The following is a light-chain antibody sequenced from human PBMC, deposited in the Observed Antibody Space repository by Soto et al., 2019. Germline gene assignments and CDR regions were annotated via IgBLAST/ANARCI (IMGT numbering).Light chain of an antibody. J-gene: IGLJ1*01. Sequence: SVLTQPPSVSAAPGQKVTISCSGSSSNIGNNYVSWYQQLPGTAPKLLIYDNNKRPSGIPDRFSGSKSDTSATLGITGLQTGDQADYYCGTWDSSLSALCVFGTGAKGTVL. CDR3: GTWDSSLSALCV. V-gene: IGLV1-51*01. CDR1: SSNIGNNY. CDR2: DNN.